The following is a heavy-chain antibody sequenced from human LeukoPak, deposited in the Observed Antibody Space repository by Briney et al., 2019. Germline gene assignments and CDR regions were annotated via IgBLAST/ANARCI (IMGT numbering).Heavy chain of an antibody. CDR2: ISAYNGNT. D-gene: IGHD2-21*02. CDR1: GYTFTSYG. Sequence: ASVKVSCKASGYTFTSYGISWVRQAPGQGLEWMGWISAYNGNTNYAQKLQGRVTMTTDTSTSTAYMELRSLRSDDTAVYYFARDLIETYCGGDCHPTLFDYWGQGTLVTVSS. CDR3: ARDLIETYCGGDCHPTLFDY. V-gene: IGHV1-18*01. J-gene: IGHJ4*02.